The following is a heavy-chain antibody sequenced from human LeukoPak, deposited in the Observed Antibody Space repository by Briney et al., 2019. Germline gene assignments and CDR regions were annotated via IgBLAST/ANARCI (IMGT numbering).Heavy chain of an antibody. CDR3: ARVRYRLAETYIDY. V-gene: IGHV1-2*02. D-gene: IGHD3-16*01. J-gene: IGHJ4*02. CDR2: INPNSGGT. Sequence: GASVKVSCKASGYTFTGYQMHWVRQPPGQGLKWMGWINPNSGGTNYAQKFQGRVTMTRGTSISTAYMELSRLRSDDTAVYYCARVRYRLAETYIDYWGQGTLVTVSS. CDR1: GYTFTGYQ.